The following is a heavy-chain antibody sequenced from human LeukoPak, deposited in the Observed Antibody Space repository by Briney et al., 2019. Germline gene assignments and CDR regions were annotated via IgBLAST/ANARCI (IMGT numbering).Heavy chain of an antibody. V-gene: IGHV4-4*02. D-gene: IGHD3-10*01. CDR1: GGSISSSNW. Sequence: PSGTLSLTCAVSGGSISSSNWWSWVRQPPGKGLEWIGEIYHSGSTNYNPSLKSRVTISVDKSKNQFSLKLSSVTAADTAVYYCARDRLVYYYGSGAFDIWGQGTMVTVSS. J-gene: IGHJ3*02. CDR3: ARDRLVYYYGSGAFDI. CDR2: IYHSGST.